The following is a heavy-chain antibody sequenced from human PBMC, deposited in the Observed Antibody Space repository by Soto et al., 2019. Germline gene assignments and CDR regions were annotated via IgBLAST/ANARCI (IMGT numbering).Heavy chain of an antibody. CDR2: VNGDGRTT. D-gene: IGHD6-13*01. J-gene: IGHJ4*02. CDR1: EFTFRNYW. Sequence: EVQLVESGGGLVQPGGSLRLSCVASEFTFRNYWMHWVRQAPGKGLVWVSRVNGDGRTTMYADSVKGRFTISRDNAKNMLYLQMNSLKAEDTALYYCARGGSSSSFRGHDYWGQGTLVTVSS. CDR3: ARGGSSSSFRGHDY. V-gene: IGHV3-74*03.